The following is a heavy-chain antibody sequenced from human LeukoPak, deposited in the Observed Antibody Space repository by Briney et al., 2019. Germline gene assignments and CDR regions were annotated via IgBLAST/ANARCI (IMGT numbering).Heavy chain of an antibody. V-gene: IGHV1-69*02. CDR2: IIPILGIA. CDR3: ASYGFGDGYNFDY. D-gene: IGHD5-24*01. Sequence: ASVKLSCKASGGTFSSYTISWVRQAPGQGLEWMGRIIPILGIANYAQKFQGRVTITADKSTSTDYMELSSLRSEDTAVYYCASYGFGDGYNFDYWGQGTLVTVSS. J-gene: IGHJ4*02. CDR1: GGTFSSYT.